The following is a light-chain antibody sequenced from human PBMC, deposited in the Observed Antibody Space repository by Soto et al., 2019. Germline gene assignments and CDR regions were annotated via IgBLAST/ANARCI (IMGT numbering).Light chain of an antibody. CDR1: SNNVGSYNL. Sequence: QSALTQPASVSGSPGQSITISCTGTSNNVGSYNLVSWYQQHPGKAPKLMISEGGERPSGVSHCFSGSKSGNTASLTISGLQAEDEADYYCCSFAGGSSYVFGTGTKLTVL. J-gene: IGLJ1*01. CDR2: EGG. V-gene: IGLV2-23*01. CDR3: CSFAGGSSYV.